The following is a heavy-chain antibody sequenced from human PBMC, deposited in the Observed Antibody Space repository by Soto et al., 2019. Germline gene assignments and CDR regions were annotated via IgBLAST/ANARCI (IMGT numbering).Heavy chain of an antibody. V-gene: IGHV4-59*01. CDR2: IYYSGST. D-gene: IGHD4-17*01. CDR3: AGNDYFVYYYMDV. CDR1: GGSISSYY. J-gene: IGHJ6*03. Sequence: SETLSLTCTVSGGSISSYYWSWIRQPPGKGLEWIGYIYYSGSTNYNPSLKSRVTISVDTSKNQFSLKLSSVTAADTAVYYCAGNDYFVYYYMDVWGKGTTVTVSS.